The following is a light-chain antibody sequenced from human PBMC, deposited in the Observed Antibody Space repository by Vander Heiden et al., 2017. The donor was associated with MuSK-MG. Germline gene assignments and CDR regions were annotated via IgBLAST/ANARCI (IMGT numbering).Light chain of an antibody. CDR2: AAS. CDR1: QGISNY. V-gene: IGKV1-9*01. Sequence: DIQLTQSPSFLSASVGDRVTITCRANQGISNYLAWYQQKPAKAPKLLIFAASTLHNGVPSRFSVSGSETEFALTISSLQPEDFATYYCQQLSRYPFTFGPGTKVDIK. J-gene: IGKJ3*01. CDR3: QQLSRYPFT.